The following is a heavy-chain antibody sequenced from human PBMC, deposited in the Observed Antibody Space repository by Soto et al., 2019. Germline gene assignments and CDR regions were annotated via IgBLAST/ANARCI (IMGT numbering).Heavy chain of an antibody. Sequence: GGSLRLSCAASGFTFSSYGMHWVRQAPGKGLEWVAVIWYDGSNKYYADSVKGRFTISRDNSKNTLYLQMNSLRAEDTAVYYCARDDYGDYEVSFGIDYWGQGTLVTVSS. J-gene: IGHJ4*02. V-gene: IGHV3-33*01. D-gene: IGHD4-17*01. CDR2: IWYDGSNK. CDR1: GFTFSSYG. CDR3: ARDDYGDYEVSFGIDY.